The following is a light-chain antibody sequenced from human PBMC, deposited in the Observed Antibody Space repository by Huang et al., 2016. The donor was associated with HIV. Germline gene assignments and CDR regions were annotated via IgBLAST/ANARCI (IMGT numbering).Light chain of an antibody. CDR2: DAS. J-gene: IGKJ1*01. Sequence: DIVLTQSPATLSLSPGERATLSCRAGQSVGNYLAWYQQTPGQAPRLLVSDASHRATVIPARFSGSGSGTDFTLTISSLEPEDFAVYYCHQHSSWPGTFGQGTRVEIK. CDR1: QSVGNY. V-gene: IGKV3-11*01. CDR3: HQHSSWPGT.